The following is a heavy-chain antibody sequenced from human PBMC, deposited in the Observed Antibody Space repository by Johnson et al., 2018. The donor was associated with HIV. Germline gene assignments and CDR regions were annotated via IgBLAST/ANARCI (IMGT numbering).Heavy chain of an antibody. CDR2: IRYDGSNK. Sequence: QVQLVESGGGVVQPGGSLRLSCAASGFTFSSYGMHWVRQAPGKGLEWVAFIRYDGSNKYYADSVKGRFTISRDTSKNTLYLQMNSLRAEDTAVYYCAKDGAKYYYDSSGYRDAFDIWGQGTMVTVSS. V-gene: IGHV3-30*02. D-gene: IGHD3-22*01. CDR1: GFTFSSYG. J-gene: IGHJ3*02. CDR3: AKDGAKYYYDSSGYRDAFDI.